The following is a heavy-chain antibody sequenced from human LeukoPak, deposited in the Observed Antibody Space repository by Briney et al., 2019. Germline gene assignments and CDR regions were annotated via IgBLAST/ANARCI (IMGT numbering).Heavy chain of an antibody. V-gene: IGHV1-69*13. D-gene: IGHD3-22*01. CDR1: GGTFSSYA. CDR3: ASDTSHTGGYYYREDAFDV. Sequence: SSVKVSCKASGGTFSSYAISWVRQAPGQGLEWMGGIIPIFGTANYAQKFQGRVTITADESTSTAYMELSSLRPEDTAVYYCASDTSHTGGYYYREDAFDVWGQGTMVTVSS. J-gene: IGHJ3*01. CDR2: IIPIFGTA.